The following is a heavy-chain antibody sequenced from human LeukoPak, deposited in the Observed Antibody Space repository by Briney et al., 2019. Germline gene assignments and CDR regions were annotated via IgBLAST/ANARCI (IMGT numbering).Heavy chain of an antibody. Sequence: GGSLRLSCAASGFTFSNLAMGWVRQAPGKGLAWVSGISGSGGGTYYVDSVRGRFTISRDNSKNTLFLDMNNMRADDTAVYFCVKDNYADYASGGVDWYFDLWGRGTLVTVSS. CDR2: ISGSGGGT. V-gene: IGHV3-23*01. D-gene: IGHD4-17*01. CDR3: VKDNYADYASGGVDWYFDL. J-gene: IGHJ2*01. CDR1: GFTFSNLA.